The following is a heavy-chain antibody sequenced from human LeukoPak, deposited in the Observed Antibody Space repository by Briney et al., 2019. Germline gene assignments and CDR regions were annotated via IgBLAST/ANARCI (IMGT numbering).Heavy chain of an antibody. CDR3: ACTVGADIPDAFDI. V-gene: IGHV1-2*02. J-gene: IGHJ3*02. Sequence: GASVKVSCKASGYTFTGYYMHWVRQAPGQGLEWMGWINPNSGGTNYAQKFQGRVTMTTDTSTSTAYMELRSLRSDDTAVYYCACTVGADIPDAFDIWGQGTMVTVSS. CDR1: GYTFTGYY. D-gene: IGHD1-26*01. CDR2: INPNSGGT.